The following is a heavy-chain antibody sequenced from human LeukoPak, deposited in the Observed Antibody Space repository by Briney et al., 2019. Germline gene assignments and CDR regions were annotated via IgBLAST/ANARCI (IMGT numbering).Heavy chain of an antibody. CDR2: INPSGGST. J-gene: IGHJ3*02. Sequence: ASVKVSCKASGYTFTSYYMHWVRQAPAQGLEWMGIINPSGGSTSYAQKIHGRVTMTRDTSTSTVYMELSSLRSEDTAVYYCARDRRGRRWLQNGEAFDIWGQGTMVTVSS. CDR3: ARDRRGRRWLQNGEAFDI. V-gene: IGHV1-46*01. CDR1: GYTFTSYY. D-gene: IGHD5-24*01.